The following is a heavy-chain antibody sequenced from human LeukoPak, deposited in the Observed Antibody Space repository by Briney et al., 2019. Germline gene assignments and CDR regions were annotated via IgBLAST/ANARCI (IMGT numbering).Heavy chain of an antibody. Sequence: PSETLSLTCAVYGGSFSGYYWGWIRQPPGKGLEWIGEINHSGSTNYNPSLKSRVTISVDTSKNQFSLKLSSVTAADTAVYYCARGPRYYYDSSGYLGAFDIWGQGTMVTVSS. D-gene: IGHD3-22*01. V-gene: IGHV4-34*01. CDR3: ARGPRYYYDSSGYLGAFDI. J-gene: IGHJ3*02. CDR2: INHSGST. CDR1: GGSFSGYY.